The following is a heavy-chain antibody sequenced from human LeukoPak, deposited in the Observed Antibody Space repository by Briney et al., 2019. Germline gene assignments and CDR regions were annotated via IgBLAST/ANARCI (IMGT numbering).Heavy chain of an antibody. Sequence: SETLSLTCTVSGGSISSGGYYWSWIRQHPGKGLEWIGYIYYSGSTNYNPSLKSRVTISADTSKNQFSLKLSSVTAADTAVYYCARHRRDRWDIRPNNWFDPWGQGTLVTVSS. D-gene: IGHD1-26*01. CDR1: GGSISSGGYY. CDR2: IYYSGST. V-gene: IGHV4-61*08. J-gene: IGHJ5*02. CDR3: ARHRRDRWDIRPNNWFDP.